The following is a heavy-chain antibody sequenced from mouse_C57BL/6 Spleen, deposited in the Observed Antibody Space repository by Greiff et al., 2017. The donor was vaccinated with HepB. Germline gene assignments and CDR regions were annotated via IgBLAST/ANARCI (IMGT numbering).Heavy chain of an antibody. Sequence: QVQLQHSGPELVKPGASVKISCKASGYAFSSSWMNWVKQRPGKGLEWIGRIYPGDGDTNYNGKFKGKATLTADKSSSTAYMQLSSLTSEDSAVYFCARGVDYDRFAYWGQGTLVTVSA. CDR1: GYAFSSSW. D-gene: IGHD2-4*01. J-gene: IGHJ3*01. CDR2: IYPGDGDT. V-gene: IGHV1-82*01. CDR3: ARGVDYDRFAY.